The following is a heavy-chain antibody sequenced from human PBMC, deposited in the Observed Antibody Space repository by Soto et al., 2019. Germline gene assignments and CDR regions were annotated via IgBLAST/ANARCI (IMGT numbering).Heavy chain of an antibody. Sequence: QITLKESGPTLVKPTQTLTLTCTFSGFSLSTSGVGVGWIRQPPGKALEWLALIYWDDDKRYSPSLKSRLTITKATSKTQVVLTRTNMDPVDTATYYCAHSLIPNWGSRGAFDYWGQGTLVTVSS. CDR2: IYWDDDK. D-gene: IGHD7-27*01. CDR3: AHSLIPNWGSRGAFDY. CDR1: GFSLSTSGVG. V-gene: IGHV2-5*02. J-gene: IGHJ4*02.